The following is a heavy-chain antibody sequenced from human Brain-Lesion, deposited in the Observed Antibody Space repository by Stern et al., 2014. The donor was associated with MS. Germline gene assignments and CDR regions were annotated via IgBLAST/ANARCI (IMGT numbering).Heavy chain of an antibody. CDR1: GDSISRDNYF. D-gene: IGHD5-12*01. V-gene: IGHV4-61*02. CDR3: ARASAPLYSGNWFDS. J-gene: IGHJ5*01. Sequence: QVQLVQSDPGLVKPSQTLSVTCTVSGDSISRDNYFWSWIRQAAGKRLEWIGRIHASGSTFYNPSLKSRVTISVDPSKTQFSLKLNSVTAEDTAVYYCARASAPLYSGNWFDSWGQGTLVSVSS. CDR2: IHASGST.